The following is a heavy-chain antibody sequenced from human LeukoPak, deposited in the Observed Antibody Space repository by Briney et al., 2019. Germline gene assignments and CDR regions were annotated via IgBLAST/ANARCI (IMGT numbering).Heavy chain of an antibody. D-gene: IGHD5-18*01. J-gene: IGHJ5*02. CDR3: ARNHTGYFDP. V-gene: IGHV4-34*01. CDR2: INHSGST. Sequence: SETLSLTCAVYSGSFSGYSGSWIRQPPGKGLEWIGEINHSGSTNYSPSLKSRVTISVDTSSSQFSLSLSSVTAADTAVYYCARNHTGYFDPWGQGTLVTVSS. CDR1: SGSFSGYS.